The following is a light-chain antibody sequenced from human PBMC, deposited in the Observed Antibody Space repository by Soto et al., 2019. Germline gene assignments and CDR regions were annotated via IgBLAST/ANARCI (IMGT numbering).Light chain of an antibody. V-gene: IGKV1-5*01. J-gene: IGKJ1*01. CDR1: QSISSW. CDR2: DAS. Sequence: DIQMTESPSTLSASVGDRVTITCRASQSISSWLAWYQQKPGKAPKLLIYDASSLESGVPSRISGSGSGTEFTLTISSLQPDDFATYYCQQYTSYPWTFGQGTKVDI. CDR3: QQYTSYPWT.